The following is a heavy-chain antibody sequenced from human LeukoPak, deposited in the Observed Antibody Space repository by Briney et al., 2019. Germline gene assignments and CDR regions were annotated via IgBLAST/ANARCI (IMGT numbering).Heavy chain of an antibody. V-gene: IGHV5-51*06. J-gene: IGHJ3*02. D-gene: IGHD2-2*01. CDR3: ARKFCSSTTYYVAFDM. CDR2: IYPRDSDT. Sequence: KISCKGSGYTFTNYWIGWVRQMPGKGLEYMGIIYPRDSDTRYSPSFEGQVTILADKSISTAYLQWSSLKASDTAMYFCARKFCSSTTYYVAFDMWGQGTMVTVSS. CDR1: GYTFTNYW.